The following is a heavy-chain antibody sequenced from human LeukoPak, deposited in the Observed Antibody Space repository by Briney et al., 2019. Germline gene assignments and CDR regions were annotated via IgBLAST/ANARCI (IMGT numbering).Heavy chain of an antibody. CDR1: GGSISSSSYY. V-gene: IGHV4-39*07. J-gene: IGHJ5*02. Sequence: SETLSLTRTVSGGSISSSSYYWGWIRQPPGKGLEWIGSIYYSGSTYYNPSLKSRVTISVDTSKNQFSLKLSSVTAADTAVYYCARDKAPRYCSSTSCYKYNWFDPWGQGTLVTVSS. CDR3: ARDKAPRYCSSTSCYKYNWFDP. CDR2: IYYSGST. D-gene: IGHD2-2*02.